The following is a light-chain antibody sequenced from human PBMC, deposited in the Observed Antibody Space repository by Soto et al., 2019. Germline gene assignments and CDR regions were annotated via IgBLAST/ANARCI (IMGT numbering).Light chain of an antibody. V-gene: IGKV3D-20*02. CDR3: QQRHNWPIT. Sequence: IVLTQCPGTRSESSGEAASLYSRSSQFVTSGHLAWYQQKPVQAPSLLIYDASTRATVIPDRFSGSGSGTEFTLPISGLEPADLGVYYCQQRHNWPITFGQGTRLEIK. CDR1: QFVTSGH. J-gene: IGKJ5*01. CDR2: DAS.